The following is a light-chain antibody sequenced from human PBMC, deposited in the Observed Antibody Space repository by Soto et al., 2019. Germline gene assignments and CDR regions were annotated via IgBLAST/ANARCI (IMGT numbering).Light chain of an antibody. J-gene: IGKJ2*01. V-gene: IGKV3D-20*02. CDR2: GAS. Sequence: EIVLTQSPGTLSLSPGERATLSCRASQSVSSSYLAWYQQKPGQAPRLLIYGASSRATGIPDRFSGSGSGTDFTLTISSLEPEDFAVYYCHQRSTWPHTFGQGTKLDIK. CDR3: HQRSTWPHT. CDR1: QSVSSSY.